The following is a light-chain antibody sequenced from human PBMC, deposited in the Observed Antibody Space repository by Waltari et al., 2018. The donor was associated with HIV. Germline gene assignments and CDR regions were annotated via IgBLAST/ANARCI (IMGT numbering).Light chain of an antibody. CDR3: QEYNNWPWT. J-gene: IGKJ1*01. V-gene: IGKV3-15*01. CDR1: ESVSSN. Sequence: EIVLTQSPATLSVSPGDRVTLSCRASESVSSNLAWYQQKPGQAPRLVFYGASSRATGIPDRFSGSGSGTEFTLTISSLQSEYFAVYYCQEYNNWPWTFGQGTKVEIK. CDR2: GAS.